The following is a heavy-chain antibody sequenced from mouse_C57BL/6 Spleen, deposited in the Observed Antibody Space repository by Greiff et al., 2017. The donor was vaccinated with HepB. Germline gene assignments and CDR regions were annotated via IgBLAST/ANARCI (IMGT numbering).Heavy chain of an antibody. J-gene: IGHJ2*01. Sequence: QVQLQQSGAELVKPGASVKISCKASGYAFSSYWMNWVKQRPGKGLEWIGQIYPGDGDTNYNGKFKGKATLTADKSSSTAYMQLSSLTSEDSAVYFCASDPYYYYGSSPYYFDYWGQGSTLTVSS. V-gene: IGHV1-80*01. D-gene: IGHD1-1*01. CDR3: ASDPYYYYGSSPYYFDY. CDR2: IYPGDGDT. CDR1: GYAFSSYW.